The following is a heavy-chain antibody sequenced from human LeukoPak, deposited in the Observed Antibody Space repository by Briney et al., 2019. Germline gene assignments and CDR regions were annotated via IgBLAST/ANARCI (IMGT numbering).Heavy chain of an antibody. D-gene: IGHD2-8*01. J-gene: IGHJ4*02. CDR3: ATNRYFVY. CDR2: IKQDGSDK. CDR1: GFTFSTYW. V-gene: IGHV3-7*01. Sequence: GGSLRLSCAASGFTFSTYWMSWVRQAPGKGLEWVANIKQDGSDKYYVRSVKGRFTISRDNAKNSLYLQMNSLRAEDTAVYYCATNRYFVYWGQRPLVTVSS.